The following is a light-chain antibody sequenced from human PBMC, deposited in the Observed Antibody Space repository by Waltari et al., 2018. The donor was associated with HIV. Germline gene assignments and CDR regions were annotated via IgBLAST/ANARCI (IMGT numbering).Light chain of an antibody. CDR3: MQSLQIPPT. CDR1: QSLLHSSGFYY. J-gene: IGKJ4*01. CDR2: LGS. Sequence: IVLTQSPLSLPVIPGEPASLSCRSSQSLLHSSGFYYLDGYLQKPGQSPQLLIYLGSHRSSGVSDRFSVGGSGTHFTLNVTRVEADDVGIYFCMQSLQIPPTFGGGTKV. V-gene: IGKV2-28*01.